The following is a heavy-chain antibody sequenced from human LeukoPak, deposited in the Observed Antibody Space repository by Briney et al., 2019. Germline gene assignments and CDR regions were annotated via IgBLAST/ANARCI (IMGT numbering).Heavy chain of an antibody. CDR1: GGSIGSGNW. J-gene: IGHJ5*02. V-gene: IGHV4-4*02. CDR3: ARGGTTVAGTFWFDP. Sequence: SETLSLTCAVSGGSIGSGNWWSWVRQPPGKGLEWIGEIYHSGSTNYNSTLKSRVTISVDKSKNQFSLKLSSVTAADTAMYYCARGGTTVAGTFWFDPWGQGTLVTVSS. D-gene: IGHD6-19*01. CDR2: IYHSGST.